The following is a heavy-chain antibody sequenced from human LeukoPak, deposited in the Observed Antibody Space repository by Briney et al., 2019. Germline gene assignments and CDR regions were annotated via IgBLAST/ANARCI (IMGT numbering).Heavy chain of an antibody. D-gene: IGHD3-22*01. CDR2: ILVGNGNT. Sequence: ASVKVSCKAFGYTFTNYAIHWVRQAPGQRLEWMGWILVGNGNTKYSQRFQDRVNITRDTSASTAYMELSSLRSEDTAVYYCARGSSSSGQYDYWGQGTLVTVSS. J-gene: IGHJ4*02. CDR1: GYTFTNYA. CDR3: ARGSSSSGQYDY. V-gene: IGHV1-3*01.